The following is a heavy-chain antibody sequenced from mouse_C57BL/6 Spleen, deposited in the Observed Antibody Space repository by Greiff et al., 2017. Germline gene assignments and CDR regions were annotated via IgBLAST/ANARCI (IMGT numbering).Heavy chain of an antibody. CDR3: AREDYSNYLVDY. CDR2: IHPNSGST. Sequence: QVQLKQPGAELVKPGASVKLSCKASGYTFTSYCMHWVKQRPGQGLEWIGMIHPNSGSTNYNEKFKSKATLTVDKSSSTAYMQLSSLTSEDSAVYYCAREDYSNYLVDYWGQGTTLTVSS. D-gene: IGHD2-5*01. J-gene: IGHJ2*01. V-gene: IGHV1-64*01. CDR1: GYTFTSYC.